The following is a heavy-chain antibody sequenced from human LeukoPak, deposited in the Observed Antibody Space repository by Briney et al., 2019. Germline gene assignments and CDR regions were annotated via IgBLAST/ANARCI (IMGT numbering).Heavy chain of an antibody. D-gene: IGHD2-2*01. CDR1: GGSISSSSYY. V-gene: IGHV4-39*07. CDR3: ARDIGELYQLLSWFDP. Sequence: PSETLSLTCTVSGGSISSSSYYWGWIRQPPGKGLEWIGSIYYSGSTYYNPSLKSRVTISVDTSKNQFSLKLSSVTAADTAVYYCARDIGELYQLLSWFDPWGQGTLVTVSS. J-gene: IGHJ5*02. CDR2: IYYSGST.